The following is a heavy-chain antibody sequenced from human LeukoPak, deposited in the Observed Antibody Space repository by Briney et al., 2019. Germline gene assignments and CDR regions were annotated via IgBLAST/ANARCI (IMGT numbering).Heavy chain of an antibody. CDR2: IWYDGSNK. CDR1: GFTFSNYG. CDR3: ARAHSGSALSYFDY. D-gene: IGHD1-26*01. J-gene: IGHJ4*02. Sequence: GESLKISCVASGFTFSNYGIHWVRQAPGKGLEWVAVIWYDGSNKYYVDSVKGRFTISRDNSKNMLYLQMNSLRADDTAVYYCARAHSGSALSYFDYWGQGTLVTVSS. V-gene: IGHV3-33*01.